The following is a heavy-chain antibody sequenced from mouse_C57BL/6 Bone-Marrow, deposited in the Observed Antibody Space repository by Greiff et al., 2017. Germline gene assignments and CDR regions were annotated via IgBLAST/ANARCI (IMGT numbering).Heavy chain of an antibody. CDR3: ARHGGYYVYYFDY. CDR1: GFTFSSYG. D-gene: IGHD2-3*01. Sequence: EVMLVESGGDLVKPGGSLKLSCAASGFTFSSYGMSWVRQTPDKRLEWVATISSGGSYTYYPDSVKGRFTISRDNAKNTLYLQMSSLKSEDTAMYYCARHGGYYVYYFDYWGQGTTLTVSS. V-gene: IGHV5-6*02. CDR2: ISSGGSYT. J-gene: IGHJ2*01.